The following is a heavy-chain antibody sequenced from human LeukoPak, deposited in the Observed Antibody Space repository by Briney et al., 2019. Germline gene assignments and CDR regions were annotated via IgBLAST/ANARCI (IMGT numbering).Heavy chain of an antibody. CDR3: ARFTPQGYGWGGYNRFDP. CDR1: GGSFSGYY. CDR2: INHSGST. D-gene: IGHD3-16*01. V-gene: IGHV4-34*01. Sequence: SETLSLTCAVYGGSFSGYYWSWIRRPAGKGLEWIGEINHSGSTNYNPSLKSRVTISVDTSKNQFSLKLSSVTAADTAVYYCARFTPQGYGWGGYNRFDPWGQGTLVTVSS. J-gene: IGHJ5*02.